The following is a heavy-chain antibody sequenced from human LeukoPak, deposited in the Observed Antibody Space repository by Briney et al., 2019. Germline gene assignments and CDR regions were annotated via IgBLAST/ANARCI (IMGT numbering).Heavy chain of an antibody. Sequence: GGSLRLSCAASGFIFSHNWMSWVRQVPGKRMEWVANLKPDGSDKYYADSVKGRFTISRDNAKNSLYLQMDSLRAEDTAVYYCASELQWSFYYWGQGTLVTVSS. CDR1: GFIFSHNW. CDR3: ASELQWSFYY. V-gene: IGHV3-7*04. CDR2: LKPDGSDK. D-gene: IGHD2-15*01. J-gene: IGHJ4*02.